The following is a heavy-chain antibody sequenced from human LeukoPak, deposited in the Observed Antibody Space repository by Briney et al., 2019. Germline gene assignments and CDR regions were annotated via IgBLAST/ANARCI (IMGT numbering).Heavy chain of an antibody. CDR1: GGSFSGYY. CDR3: ARVRVRAAAGKTLNWFDP. V-gene: IGHV4-34*01. CDR2: INHSGST. Sequence: SETLSLTCAVYGGSFSGYYWSWIRQPPGKGLEWIGEINHSGSTNYNPSLKSRVTISVDTSKNQFSLKLSSVTAADTAVYYCARVRVRAAAGKTLNWFDPWGQGTLVTVSS. J-gene: IGHJ5*02. D-gene: IGHD6-13*01.